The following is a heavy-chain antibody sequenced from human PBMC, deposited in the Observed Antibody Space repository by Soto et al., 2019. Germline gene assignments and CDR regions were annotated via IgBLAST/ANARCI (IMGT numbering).Heavy chain of an antibody. CDR3: ARDADHRHSYGFGGSAFDI. J-gene: IGHJ3*02. V-gene: IGHV4-61*01. D-gene: IGHD5-18*01. CDR2: IYYSGST. Sequence: TSETLSLTCTVSGGSVSSGSYYWSWIRQPPGKGLEWIGYIYYSGSTNYNPSLKSRVTISVDTSKNQFSLKLSSVTAADTAVYYCARDADHRHSYGFGGSAFDIWGQGTMVTVSS. CDR1: GGSVSSGSYY.